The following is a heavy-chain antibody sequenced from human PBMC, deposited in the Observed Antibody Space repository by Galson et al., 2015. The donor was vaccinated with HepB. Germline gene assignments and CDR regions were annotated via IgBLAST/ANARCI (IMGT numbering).Heavy chain of an antibody. J-gene: IGHJ4*02. CDR1: GFTFSGSA. V-gene: IGHV3-73*01. Sequence: SLRLSCAASGFTFSGSAMHWVRQASGKGLEWVGRIRSKANSYATAYAASVKGRFTISRDDSKNTAYLQMNSLKTEDTAVYYCTPDIVVVVAATKQAYWGQGTLVTVSS. D-gene: IGHD2-15*01. CDR2: IRSKANSYAT. CDR3: TPDIVVVVAATKQAY.